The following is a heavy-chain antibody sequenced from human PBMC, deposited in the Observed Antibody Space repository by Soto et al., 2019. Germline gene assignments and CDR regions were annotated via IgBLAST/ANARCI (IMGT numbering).Heavy chain of an antibody. J-gene: IGHJ1*01. CDR1: GFTFTSSA. D-gene: IGHD3-22*01. CDR2: IVVGSGNT. CDR3: AADLSYYDSSGYYYKYFQH. V-gene: IGHV1-58*01. Sequence: ASVKVSCKASGFTFTSSAVQWVRQARGQRLEWIGWIVVGSGNTNYAQKFQERVTITRDMSTSTAYMELSSLRSEDTAVYYCAADLSYYDSSGYYYKYFQHWGQGTLVTVSS.